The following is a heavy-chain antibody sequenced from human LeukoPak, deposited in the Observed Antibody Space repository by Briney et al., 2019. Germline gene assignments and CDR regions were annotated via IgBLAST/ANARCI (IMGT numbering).Heavy chain of an antibody. J-gene: IGHJ4*02. D-gene: IGHD1-7*01. CDR2: IYSGGDT. CDR1: GFTVSSNY. V-gene: IGHV3-53*01. Sequence: PGGSLRLSCAPSGFTVSSNYMSWVRRAPGKGLEWISVIYSGGDTFYADSVKGRFTISRDNSKNTLYLQMNSLRAEDTAVYYCAAKVELRSNGPYFNYWGQGTLVTVSS. CDR3: AAKVELRSNGPYFNY.